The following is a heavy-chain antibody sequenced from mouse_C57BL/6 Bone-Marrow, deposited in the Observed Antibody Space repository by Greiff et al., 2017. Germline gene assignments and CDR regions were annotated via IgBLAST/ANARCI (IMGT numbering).Heavy chain of an antibody. CDR1: GFTIKDDY. V-gene: IGHV14-4*01. Sequence: VHVKQSGAELVRPGASVKLSCTASGFTIKDDYMHWVKQRPEQGLEWIGWIDPENGDTEYASKFQGKATITADTSSNTAYLQLSSLTSEDTAVYYCTTYGYGGKNDLDYWGQGTTLTVSS. CDR3: TTYGYGGKNDLDY. J-gene: IGHJ2*01. D-gene: IGHD2-2*01. CDR2: IDPENGDT.